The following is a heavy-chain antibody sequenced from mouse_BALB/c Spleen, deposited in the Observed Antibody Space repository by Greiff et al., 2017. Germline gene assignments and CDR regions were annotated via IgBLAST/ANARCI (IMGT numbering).Heavy chain of an antibody. V-gene: IGHV14-3*02. D-gene: IGHD1-1*01. CDR2: IDPANGNT. Sequence: EVQLQQSGAELVKPGASVKLSCTASGFNIKDTYMHWVKQRPEQGLEWIGRIDPANGNTKYDPKFQGKATITADTSSNTAYLQLSSLTSEDTAVYYCASPYYYGSSYRFAYWGQGTLVTVSA. J-gene: IGHJ3*01. CDR3: ASPYYYGSSYRFAY. CDR1: GFNIKDTY.